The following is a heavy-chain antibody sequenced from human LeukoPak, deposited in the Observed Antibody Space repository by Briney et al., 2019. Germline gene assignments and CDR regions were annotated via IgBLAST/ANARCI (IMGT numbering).Heavy chain of an antibody. J-gene: IGHJ4*02. Sequence: PSQTLSLTCTVSGGSISSGSYFWSWIRQPAGKGLEWIGRIYTGGSTDYNPSLQSRVTMSVDTSKNQFSLKLNSVTAADTAVYYCAGDQQLSYCGGDCYPANWGQGTLVTVSS. CDR2: IYTGGST. D-gene: IGHD2-21*02. CDR3: AGDQQLSYCGGDCYPAN. V-gene: IGHV4-61*02. CDR1: GGSISSGSYF.